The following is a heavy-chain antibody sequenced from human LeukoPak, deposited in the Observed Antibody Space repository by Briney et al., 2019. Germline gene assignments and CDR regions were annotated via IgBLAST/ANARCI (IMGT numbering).Heavy chain of an antibody. CDR3: ARGVAGTGFDY. CDR2: TYQRSQWRN. CDR1: GDSVSRNSGA. D-gene: IGHD1-1*01. Sequence: SQTLSLTCAISGDSVSRNSGAWNWIRQSPSRGLEWLGRTYQRSQWRNDYAPSVKSRITINTDTSKNQFSLEQKSVTPEDTAVYYCARGVAGTGFDYWDQGTLVTVSS. V-gene: IGHV6-1*01. J-gene: IGHJ4*02.